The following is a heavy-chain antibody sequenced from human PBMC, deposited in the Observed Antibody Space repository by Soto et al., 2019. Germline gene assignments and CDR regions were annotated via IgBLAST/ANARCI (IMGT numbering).Heavy chain of an antibody. D-gene: IGHD6-19*01. J-gene: IGHJ4*02. V-gene: IGHV3-33*01. CDR1: GFTFSSYG. Sequence: QVQLVESGGGVVQPGRSLRLSCAASGFTFSSYGMHWVRQAPGKGLEWVAVIWYDGSNKYYADSVKGRFTISRDNSKNTLYLQMNSLRAEDTAVYYCARDEAVAGTPDYWGQGTLVTVSS. CDR2: IWYDGSNK. CDR3: ARDEAVAGTPDY.